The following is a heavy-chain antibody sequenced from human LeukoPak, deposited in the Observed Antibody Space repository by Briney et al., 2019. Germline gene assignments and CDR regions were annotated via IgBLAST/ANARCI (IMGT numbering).Heavy chain of an antibody. Sequence: GSLRLSCAASGFTFSDYYMSWIRQAPGKGLEWIGYIFYSGSTNYNPSLKSRVTISVDTSKNQFSLKLSSVTAADTAVYYCARHGSVSSGALVWGQGTLVTVSS. CDR2: IFYSGST. CDR3: ARHGSVSSGALV. CDR1: GFTFSDYY. D-gene: IGHD3-22*01. V-gene: IGHV4-59*08. J-gene: IGHJ4*02.